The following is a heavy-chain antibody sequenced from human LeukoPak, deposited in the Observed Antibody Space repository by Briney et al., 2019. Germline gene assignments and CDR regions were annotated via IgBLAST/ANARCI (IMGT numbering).Heavy chain of an antibody. D-gene: IGHD6-19*01. CDR1: GFTFSSYS. CDR3: ARDSRYSSGWYGY. CDR2: ISSSSSYI. V-gene: IGHV3-21*01. J-gene: IGHJ4*02. Sequence: PGGSLRLSCVASGFTFSSYSMNWVRQAPGKGLEWVSSISSSSSYIYYADSVKGRFTISRDNAKNSLYLQMNSLRAEDTAVYYCARDSRYSSGWYGYWGQGTLVTVSS.